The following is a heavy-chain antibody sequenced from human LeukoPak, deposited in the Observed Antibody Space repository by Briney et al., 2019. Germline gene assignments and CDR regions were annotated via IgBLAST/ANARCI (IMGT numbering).Heavy chain of an antibody. J-gene: IGHJ3*02. CDR1: GGSISSYY. V-gene: IGHV4-59*01. CDR3: ARRVATIKGDAFDI. Sequence: SETLSLTCTVSGGSISSYYWSWIRQPPGKGLGWIGYIYYSGSTNYNPSLTSRVTISVDTSKNQFSLKLSSVTAADTAVYYCARRVATIKGDAFDIWGEGTMVTVSS. CDR2: IYYSGST. D-gene: IGHD5-12*01.